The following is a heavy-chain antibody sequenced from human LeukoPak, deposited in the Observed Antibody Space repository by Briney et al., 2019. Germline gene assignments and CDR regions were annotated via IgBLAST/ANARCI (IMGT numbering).Heavy chain of an antibody. Sequence: GGPLRLSCAASGFTFSSYSMNWVRQAPGKGLEWVSSISSSSSYIYYADSVKGRFTISRDNAKNSLYLQMNSLRAEDTAVYYCARDMEEQWPSDAFDIWGQGTMVTVSS. CDR1: GFTFSSYS. CDR2: ISSSSSYI. V-gene: IGHV3-21*01. J-gene: IGHJ3*02. D-gene: IGHD6-19*01. CDR3: ARDMEEQWPSDAFDI.